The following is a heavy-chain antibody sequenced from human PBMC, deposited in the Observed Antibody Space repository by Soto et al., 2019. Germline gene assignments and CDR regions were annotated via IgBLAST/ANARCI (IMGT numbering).Heavy chain of an antibody. Sequence: QIQLVQSGAEVQKPGASVNISCAASGYIFHKYGVAWVRQAPGQGLEWVGWINVNNGKTQFAQKFQGRVTLTTDTSTNTAHMEVRRLTSDDTAVYFCVRAYPSWTSSYYFDAWGLGTPVTVSS. CDR2: INVNNGKT. CDR1: GYIFHKYG. V-gene: IGHV1-18*01. D-gene: IGHD2-21*01. CDR3: VRAYPSWTSSYYFDA. J-gene: IGHJ4*02.